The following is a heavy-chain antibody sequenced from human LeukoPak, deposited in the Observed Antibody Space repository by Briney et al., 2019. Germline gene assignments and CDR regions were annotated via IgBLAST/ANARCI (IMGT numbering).Heavy chain of an antibody. CDR1: GFTFSSYW. D-gene: IGHD2-2*01. Sequence: GGSLRLSCAASGFTFSSYWMSWVRQAPGKGLEWVAHIKPDGSEKYYVDSVKGRFTISRDNAKNSLYLQINSLRAEDTAVFYCATGYCTSTTCYRSRFDYWGQGTLVTVSS. J-gene: IGHJ4*02. V-gene: IGHV3-7*01. CDR2: IKPDGSEK. CDR3: ATGYCTSTTCYRSRFDY.